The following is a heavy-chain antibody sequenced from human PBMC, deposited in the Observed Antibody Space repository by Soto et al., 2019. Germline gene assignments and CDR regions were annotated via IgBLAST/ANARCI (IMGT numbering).Heavy chain of an antibody. Sequence: LETLSLTCTVSGGSIISSDGYHWSWIRQHPGKNLEWIGYIYYSGSTNYNPSLKSRVTISVDTSKNQFSLKLSSVTAADTAVYYCAGSDGLLWFGGPSYMDVWGKGTTVTVSS. D-gene: IGHD3-10*01. V-gene: IGHV4-61*08. CDR2: IYYSGST. J-gene: IGHJ6*03. CDR1: GGSIISSDGYH. CDR3: AGSDGLLWFGGPSYMDV.